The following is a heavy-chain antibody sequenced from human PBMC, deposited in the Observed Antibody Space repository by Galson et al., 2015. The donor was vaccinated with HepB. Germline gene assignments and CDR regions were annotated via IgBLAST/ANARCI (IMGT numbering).Heavy chain of an antibody. J-gene: IGHJ4*02. Sequence: SVKVSCKASGGTFSSYAISWVRQAPGQGLEWMGGIIPIFGTANYAQKFQGRVTITAGESTSTAYMELSSLRSEDTAVYYCARGRAAGPEGYGWSYWGQGTLVTVSS. V-gene: IGHV1-69*13. CDR3: ARGRAAGPEGYGWSY. CDR2: IIPIFGTA. D-gene: IGHD6-13*01. CDR1: GGTFSSYA.